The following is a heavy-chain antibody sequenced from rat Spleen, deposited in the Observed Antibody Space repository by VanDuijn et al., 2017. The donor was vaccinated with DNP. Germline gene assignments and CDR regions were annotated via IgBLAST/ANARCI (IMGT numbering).Heavy chain of an antibody. CDR1: GFTFSSFP. CDR3: ARPDY. J-gene: IGHJ2*01. CDR2: ISTSGGST. Sequence: EVQLVESGGGLVQPGRSMKLSCAASGFTFSSFPMAWVRQAPTKGLEWVATISTSGGSTYYRDSVKGRFTVSRDNAESTLYLQMDSLRSEDTATYYCARPDYWGQGVMVTVSS. V-gene: IGHV5-46*01.